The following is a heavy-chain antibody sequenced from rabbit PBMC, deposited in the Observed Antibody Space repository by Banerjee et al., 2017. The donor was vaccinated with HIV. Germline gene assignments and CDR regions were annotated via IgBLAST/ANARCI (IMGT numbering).Heavy chain of an antibody. CDR3: ARDLVGVIGWNFYL. CDR1: GFSFSSSDY. J-gene: IGHJ4*01. V-gene: IGHV1S40*01. Sequence: QSLEESGGGLVQPEGSLALTCKASGFSFSSSDYICWVRQAPGKGLEWIACINAVTGKAVYATWAKGRFTISRTSSTTVTLRMTSLTAADTATYFCARDLVGVIGWNFYLWGPGTLVTVS. D-gene: IGHD1-1*01. CDR2: INAVTGKA.